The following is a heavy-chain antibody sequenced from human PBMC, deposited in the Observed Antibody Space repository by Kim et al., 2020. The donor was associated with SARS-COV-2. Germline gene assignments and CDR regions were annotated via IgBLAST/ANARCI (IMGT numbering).Heavy chain of an antibody. CDR2: INHSGST. CDR1: GGSFSGYY. CDR3: ARGFQRLFSRGFDP. Sequence: SETLSLTCAVYGGSFSGYYWSWIRQPPGKGLEWIGEINHSGSTNYNPSLKSRVTISVDTSKNQFSLKLSSVTAADTAVYYCARGFQRLFSRGFDPWGQGTLVTVSS. V-gene: IGHV4-34*01. D-gene: IGHD3-10*02. J-gene: IGHJ5*02.